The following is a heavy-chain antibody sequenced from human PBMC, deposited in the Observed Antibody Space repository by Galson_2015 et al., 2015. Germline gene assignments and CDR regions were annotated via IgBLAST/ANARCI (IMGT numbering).Heavy chain of an antibody. CDR2: ITARGGST. Sequence: SLRLSCAASGFTFSSYAMRWVRQAPGKGLEWVSAITARGGSTYFADSVNGRFTISRDNSMNTLYLQMSSLRAEDTAIYYCAKDLGYGSGGHFNAQEGFFDLWGRGTLVTVSS. J-gene: IGHJ2*01. CDR1: GFTFSSYA. CDR3: AKDLGYGSGGHFNAQEGFFDL. D-gene: IGHD3-10*01. V-gene: IGHV3-23*01.